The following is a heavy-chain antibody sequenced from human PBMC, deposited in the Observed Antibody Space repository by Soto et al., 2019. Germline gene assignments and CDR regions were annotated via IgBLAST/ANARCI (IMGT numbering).Heavy chain of an antibody. D-gene: IGHD6-6*01. CDR1: GHAFTDYY. V-gene: IGHV1-46*01. CDR3: ARLGRSSPTYYFDY. CDR2: IDPSGGTT. J-gene: IGHJ4*02. Sequence: ASVKVSCKASGHAFTDYYIHWVRQAPGQGLEWMGVIDPSGGTTSSAQKFQGRVSMTRDTSTSTVYMELSNLRSDDTAVYYCARLGRSSPTYYFDYWGKGTLVTVSS.